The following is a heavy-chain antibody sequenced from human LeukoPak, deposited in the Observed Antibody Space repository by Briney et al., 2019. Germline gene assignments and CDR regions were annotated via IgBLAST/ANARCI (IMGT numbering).Heavy chain of an antibody. CDR2: IYYSGST. Sequence: PSQTLSLTCTVSGGSISSGDYYWSWIRQPPGKGLEWIGYIYYSGSTYYNPSLKSRVTISVDTSKKQFSLKLSSVTAADTAVYYCARQRMYSSGWYLDYWGQGTLVIVST. J-gene: IGHJ4*02. D-gene: IGHD6-19*01. CDR3: ARQRMYSSGWYLDY. V-gene: IGHV4-30-4*01. CDR1: GGSISSGDYY.